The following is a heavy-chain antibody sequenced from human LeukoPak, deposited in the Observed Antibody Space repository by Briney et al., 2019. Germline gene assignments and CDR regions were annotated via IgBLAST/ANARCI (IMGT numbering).Heavy chain of an antibody. CDR2: IYHSGST. J-gene: IGHJ6*03. CDR1: GGSISSSSYC. CDR3: ARLRCSSTSCYYYYYYYMDV. V-gene: IGHV4-39*07. D-gene: IGHD2-2*01. Sequence: PSETLSLTCTVSGGSISSSSYCWGWIRQPPGKGMEWIGSIYHSGSTYYNPSLKSRVTISVDTSKNQFSLKLSSVTAADTAVYYCARLRCSSTSCYYYYYYYMDVWGKGTTVTVSS.